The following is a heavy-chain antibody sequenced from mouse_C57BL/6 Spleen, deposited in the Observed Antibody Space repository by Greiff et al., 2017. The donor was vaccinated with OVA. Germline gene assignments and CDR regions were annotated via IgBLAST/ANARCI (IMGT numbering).Heavy chain of an antibody. J-gene: IGHJ4*01. Sequence: EVKLMESEGGLVQPGSSMKLSCTASGFTFSDYYMAWVRQVPEKGLEWVANINYDGSSTYYLDSLKSRFIISRDNAKNILYLQMSSLKSEDTATYYCARDRGDYPYYYAMDYWGQGTSVTVSS. D-gene: IGHD2-4*01. CDR2: INYDGSST. V-gene: IGHV5-16*01. CDR1: GFTFSDYY. CDR3: ARDRGDYPYYYAMDY.